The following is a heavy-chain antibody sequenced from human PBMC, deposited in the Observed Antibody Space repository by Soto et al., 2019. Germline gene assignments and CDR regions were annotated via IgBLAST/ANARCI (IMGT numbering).Heavy chain of an antibody. Sequence: ASVKVSCKASGYTFTNYKMHWVRQAPGQGLEWMGVINRSGDSTTYAQKFQGRGTLTTDTSTNTGYMELRSLTSDDTAVYFCATEPIYYNDGSCYYPLGLWGQGTLGTGSS. CDR3: ATEPIYYNDGSCYYPLGL. CDR2: INRSGDST. CDR1: GYTFTNYK. V-gene: IGHV1-46*01. J-gene: IGHJ4*02. D-gene: IGHD3-22*01.